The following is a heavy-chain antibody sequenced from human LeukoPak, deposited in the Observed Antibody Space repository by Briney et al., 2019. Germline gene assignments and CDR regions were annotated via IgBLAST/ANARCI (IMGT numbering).Heavy chain of an antibody. Sequence: GGSLRLSCTASGFSFSGHWMHWARQLPGRGLVWVSRISPTGSTTSYADSVKGRFTVSRDNAKNTLYLQVNNLRAEDTAVYYCARGPNSNRSGLDFWGREPCSPSPQ. D-gene: IGHD1-14*01. CDR1: GFSFSGHW. CDR2: ISPTGSTT. J-gene: IGHJ4*02. V-gene: IGHV3-74*01. CDR3: ARGPNSNRSGLDF.